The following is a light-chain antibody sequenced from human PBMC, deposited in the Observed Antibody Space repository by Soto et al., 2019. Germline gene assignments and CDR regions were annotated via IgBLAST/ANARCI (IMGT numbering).Light chain of an antibody. CDR3: QQSYSTPWT. V-gene: IGKV1-39*01. Sequence: DIQMTQSPSTLSASVGDRVNITCRASQSISSWLAWYQQESGKAPKLLIYAASSLQSGVPSRFSGSGSGTDFALTISSLQPGDFATYYCQQSYSTPWTFGQGTKVDIK. CDR1: QSISSW. J-gene: IGKJ1*01. CDR2: AAS.